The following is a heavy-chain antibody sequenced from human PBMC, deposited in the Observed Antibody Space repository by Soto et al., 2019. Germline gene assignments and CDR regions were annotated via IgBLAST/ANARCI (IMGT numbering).Heavy chain of an antibody. CDR1: GFTFSSYG. J-gene: IGHJ4*02. CDR3: ARAARTEYYFDY. D-gene: IGHD6-6*01. CDR2: IWYDGSNK. Sequence: ESGGGVVQPGRSLRLSCAASGFTFSSYGMHWVRQAPGKGLEWVAVIWYDGSNKYYADSVKGRFTISRDNSKNTLYLQMNSLRAEDTAVYYCARAARTEYYFDYWGQGTQVTVSS. V-gene: IGHV3-33*01.